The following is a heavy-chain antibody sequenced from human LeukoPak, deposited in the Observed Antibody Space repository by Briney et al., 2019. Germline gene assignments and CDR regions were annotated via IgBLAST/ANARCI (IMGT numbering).Heavy chain of an antibody. CDR1: GYTFTGYY. D-gene: IGHD4-17*01. CDR2: INPNSGGT. CDR3: ARDSQTTVTTPQLGFDP. J-gene: IGHJ5*02. V-gene: IGHV1-2*02. Sequence: ASVKVSCKASGYTFTGYYMHWVRQAPGQGLEWMGWINPNSGGTNYAQKFQGRVTMTRDTSISTAYMELSRLRSDDTAVYYCARDSQTTVTTPQLGFDPWGQGTLVTVSS.